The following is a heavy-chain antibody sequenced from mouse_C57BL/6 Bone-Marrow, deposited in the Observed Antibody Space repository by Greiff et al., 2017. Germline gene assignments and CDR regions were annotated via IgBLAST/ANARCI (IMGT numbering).Heavy chain of an antibody. CDR1: GYTFTSYW. CDR2: IDPSDSYT. D-gene: IGHD2-3*01. CDR3: ARGWLLPAMDY. J-gene: IGHJ4*01. Sequence: QLQQPGAELVMPGASVKLSCKASGYTFTSYWMHWVKQRPGQGLEWIGEIDPSDSYTNYNQKFKGKSTLTVDKSSSTAYMQLSSLTSEDAAVYYCARGWLLPAMDYWGQGTSVTVSS. V-gene: IGHV1-69*01.